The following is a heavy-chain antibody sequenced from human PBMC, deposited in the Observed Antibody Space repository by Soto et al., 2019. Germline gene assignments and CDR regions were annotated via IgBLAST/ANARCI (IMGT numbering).Heavy chain of an antibody. Sequence: SETLSLTCTVSGGSISSSSYYWGWIRQPPGKGLEWIGSINYSGSTNYNPSLKSRVTISVDTSKDQIFLKLTSITAADTAIYYCGRNGAYNIDYWGQGTLVTVSS. V-gene: IGHV4-39*07. D-gene: IGHD1-20*01. J-gene: IGHJ4*02. CDR1: GGSISSSSYY. CDR3: GRNGAYNIDY. CDR2: INYSGST.